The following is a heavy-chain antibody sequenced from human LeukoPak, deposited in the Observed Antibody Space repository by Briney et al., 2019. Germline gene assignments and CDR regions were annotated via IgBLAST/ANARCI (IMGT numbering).Heavy chain of an antibody. D-gene: IGHD3-3*01. V-gene: IGHV3-23*01. CDR2: ISASGSST. J-gene: IGHJ4*02. CDR1: GFIFSSYA. Sequence: PGGSLRLSCAASGFIFSSYAMSWVRQAPGKGLEWVSFISASGSSTHYADSVKGRFTISRDNSNNTLYLQINSLRAEDTAAYYCAKGAQYDFWTGYTLEYFDVWGKGTLVTVSS. CDR3: AKGAQYDFWTGYTLEYFDV.